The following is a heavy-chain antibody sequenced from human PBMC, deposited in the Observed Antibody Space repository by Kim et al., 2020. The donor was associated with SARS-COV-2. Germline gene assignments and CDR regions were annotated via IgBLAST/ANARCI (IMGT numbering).Heavy chain of an antibody. CDR3: ARARITIFGVVIMNYYYYGMDV. V-gene: IGHV3-21*01. D-gene: IGHD3-3*01. CDR2: ISSSSSYI. Sequence: GGFLRLSCAASGFTFSSYSMNWVRQAPGKGLEWVSSISSSSSYIYYADSVKGRFTISRDNAKNSLYLQMNSLRAEDTAVYYCARARITIFGVVIMNYYYYGMDVWGQGTTVTVSS. J-gene: IGHJ6*02. CDR1: GFTFSSYS.